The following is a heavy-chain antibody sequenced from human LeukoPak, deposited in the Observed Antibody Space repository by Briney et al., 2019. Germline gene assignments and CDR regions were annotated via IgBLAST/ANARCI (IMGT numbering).Heavy chain of an antibody. CDR3: ARGGHLALRYFDWSPGENWFDP. V-gene: IGHV4-34*01. Sequence: SETLSLTCAVYGGSFSVYYWSWIRQPPGKGLEWIGEINHSGSTNYNPSLKSRVTISVDTSKNQFSLKLSSVTAADTAVYYCARGGHLALRYFDWSPGENWFDPWGQGTLVTVSS. J-gene: IGHJ5*02. CDR1: GGSFSVYY. CDR2: INHSGST. D-gene: IGHD3-9*01.